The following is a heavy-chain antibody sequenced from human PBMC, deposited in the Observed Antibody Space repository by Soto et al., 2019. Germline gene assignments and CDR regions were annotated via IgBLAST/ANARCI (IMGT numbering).Heavy chain of an antibody. CDR1: VFTFSSYV. V-gene: IGHV3-30*18. J-gene: IGHJ4*02. CDR3: AKGAYNWNSTATLYFDY. D-gene: IGHD1-7*01. Sequence: PWGSLRICCALSVFTFSSYVMRWVRQAPGKGLEWVAVISYDGSNKYYADSVKGRFTISRDNAKNTLYLQMNSLRAEDTAVYYCAKGAYNWNSTATLYFDYWGQGTMVTVSS. CDR2: ISYDGSNK.